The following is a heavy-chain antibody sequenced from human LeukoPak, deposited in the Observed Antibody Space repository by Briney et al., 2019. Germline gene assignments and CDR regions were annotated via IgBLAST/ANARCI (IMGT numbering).Heavy chain of an antibody. CDR2: IYYSGST. CDR3: ARRRLRYFDWASKNAFDI. CDR1: GGSISSGDYY. Sequence: ASQTLSLTCTVSGGSISSGDYYWSWIRQPPGKGLEWIGYIYYSGSTYYNPSLKSRVTISVDTSKKQFSLKLSSVTAADTAVYYCARRRLRYFDWASKNAFDIWGQGTMVTVSS. J-gene: IGHJ3*02. D-gene: IGHD3-9*01. V-gene: IGHV4-30-4*01.